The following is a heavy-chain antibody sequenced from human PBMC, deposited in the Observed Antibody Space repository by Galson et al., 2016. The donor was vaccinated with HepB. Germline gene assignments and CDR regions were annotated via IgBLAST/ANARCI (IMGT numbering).Heavy chain of an antibody. V-gene: IGHV4-61*09. CDR3: AKEVQLR. D-gene: IGHD6-13*01. J-gene: IGHJ4*02. CDR1: GGSINSGDSY. CDR2: IYTSGTT. Sequence: TLSLTCTVSGGSINSGDSYWTWIRQPAGKGLEWIGHIYTSGTTKYNPSLKSRVTISLDTSKNQFSLRLSSVTAADTAVYYCAKEVQLRGGQGTLVTVSS.